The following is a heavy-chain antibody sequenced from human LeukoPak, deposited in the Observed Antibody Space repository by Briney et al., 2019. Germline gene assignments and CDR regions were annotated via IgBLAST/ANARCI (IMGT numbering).Heavy chain of an antibody. CDR2: INHSGST. D-gene: IGHD6-6*01. Sequence: PSETLSLTCTVSGGSISGYYWSWIRQPPGKGLEWIGEINHSGSTNYNPSLKSRVTISVDTSKNQFSLKLSSVTAADTAVYYCARGIRSSSVGLDYWGQGTLVTVSS. V-gene: IGHV4-34*01. J-gene: IGHJ4*02. CDR3: ARGIRSSSVGLDY. CDR1: GGSISGYY.